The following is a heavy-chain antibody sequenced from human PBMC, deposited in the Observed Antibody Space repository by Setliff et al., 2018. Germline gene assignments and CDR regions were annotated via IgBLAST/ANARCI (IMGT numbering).Heavy chain of an antibody. CDR2: IIPIFGTA. CDR3: ARLTYNLYYYYLDV. Sequence: GASVKVSCKASGGTFSSYAISWVRQAPGQGLEWMGRIIPIFGTANYAQKFQGRVTITADKSTSTAYMELSSLRSEDTAVYYCARLTYNLYYYYLDVWGKGTPVTVSS. J-gene: IGHJ6*03. D-gene: IGHD1-1*01. V-gene: IGHV1-69*06. CDR1: GGTFSSYA.